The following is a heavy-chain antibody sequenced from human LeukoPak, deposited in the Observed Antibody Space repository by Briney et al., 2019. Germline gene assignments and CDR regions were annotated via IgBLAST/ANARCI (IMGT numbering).Heavy chain of an antibody. Sequence: PGGSLRLSCAASGFTFSDYYMSWVRQAPGKGLEWVAFIRYDGSNKYYVDSVKGRFTISRENSKSTLYLQMNSLRAEDTAVYYCAKADDYYDSSGYYGGVAFDIWGQGTMVTVSS. D-gene: IGHD3-22*01. CDR3: AKADDYYDSSGYYGGVAFDI. J-gene: IGHJ3*02. CDR1: GFTFSDYY. V-gene: IGHV3-30*02. CDR2: IRYDGSNK.